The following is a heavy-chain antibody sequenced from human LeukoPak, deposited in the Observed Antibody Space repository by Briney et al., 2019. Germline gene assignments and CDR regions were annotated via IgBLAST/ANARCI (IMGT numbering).Heavy chain of an antibody. CDR3: AKGYSSVWSHIGHFDY. Sequence: GGSLRLSCAASGFSFSSYEMNWVRQAPGRGLECIAYISSRSSSMFYADSVKGRFTISRDNAESSLYLQMNGLRAEDTAVYYCAKGYSSVWSHIGHFDYWGQGTLVTVSS. D-gene: IGHD6-19*01. CDR1: GFSFSSYE. CDR2: ISSRSSSM. V-gene: IGHV3-48*03. J-gene: IGHJ4*02.